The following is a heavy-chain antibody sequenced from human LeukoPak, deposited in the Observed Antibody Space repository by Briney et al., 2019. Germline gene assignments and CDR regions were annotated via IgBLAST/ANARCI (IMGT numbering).Heavy chain of an antibody. D-gene: IGHD3-16*01. CDR1: GYTFTNYD. Sequence: GASVKVSCRASGYTFTNYDINWVRQATGQRLEWMGYMNPNSGFTTYAQKFQGRVTMTRDTSISTAYMELSSLRSDDTAVYYCARVPRELGAYWGQGTLVTVSS. V-gene: IGHV1-8*01. CDR3: ARVPRELGAY. J-gene: IGHJ4*02. CDR2: MNPNSGFT.